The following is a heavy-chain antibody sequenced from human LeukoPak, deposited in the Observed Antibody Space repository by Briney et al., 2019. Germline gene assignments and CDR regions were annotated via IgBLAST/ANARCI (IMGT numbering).Heavy chain of an antibody. CDR2: IYSGGST. CDR3: ASALVWFGPTSSYGMDV. Sequence: GGSLRLSCAASGFTVSSNYMSWVHQAPGKGLEWVSVIYSGGSTYYADSVKGRFTISRDDSKNTLYFQMNSLRAEDTAVYYCASALVWFGPTSSYGMDVWGQGTTVAVSS. CDR1: GFTVSSNY. V-gene: IGHV3-66*01. D-gene: IGHD3-10*01. J-gene: IGHJ6*02.